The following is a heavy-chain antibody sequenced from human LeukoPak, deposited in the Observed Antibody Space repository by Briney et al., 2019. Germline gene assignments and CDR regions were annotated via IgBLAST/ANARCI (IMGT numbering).Heavy chain of an antibody. CDR2: IIPIFGTA. V-gene: IGHV1-69*06. D-gene: IGHD3-9*01. Sequence: GASVTVSCKASGGTFSSYAISWVRQAPGQGLEWMGGIIPIFGTANYAQKFQGRVTITADKSTSTAYMELSSLRSEDTAVYYCASSRVDPNYYDILTGYSSIDYWGQGTLVTVSS. J-gene: IGHJ4*02. CDR1: GGTFSSYA. CDR3: ASSRVDPNYYDILTGYSSIDY.